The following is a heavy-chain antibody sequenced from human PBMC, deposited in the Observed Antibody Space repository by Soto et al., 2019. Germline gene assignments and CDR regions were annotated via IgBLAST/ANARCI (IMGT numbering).Heavy chain of an antibody. CDR1: GGSFSGYY. D-gene: IGHD2-15*01. CDR2: INHSGST. CDR3: ARARYCSGGSCG. J-gene: IGHJ4*02. V-gene: IGHV4-34*01. Sequence: QVQLQQWGAGLLKPSETLSLTCAVYGGSFSGYYWSWIRQPPGKGLEWIGEINHSGSTNYNPSLKSRVTISVDTSKNQFSLTLSSVTAADTAVYYCARARYCSGGSCGWGQGTLVTVSS.